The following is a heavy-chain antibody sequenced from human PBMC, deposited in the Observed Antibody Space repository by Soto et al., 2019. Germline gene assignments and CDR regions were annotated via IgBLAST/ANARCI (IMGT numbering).Heavy chain of an antibody. V-gene: IGHV1-3*01. CDR2: INADNGNT. CDR3: ARDGRADNYGDYIDY. D-gene: IGHD4-17*01. Sequence: QVQLVQSGAEVKKLGPSVKVSCKSSGYTLTSYAIHWVRKAPGQRLEWMGWINADNGNTKYSQKFQGRVTITRDTSATTAYMELSSLRSEDTAVYYCARDGRADNYGDYIDYWGQGTLVTVSS. J-gene: IGHJ4*02. CDR1: GYTLTSYA.